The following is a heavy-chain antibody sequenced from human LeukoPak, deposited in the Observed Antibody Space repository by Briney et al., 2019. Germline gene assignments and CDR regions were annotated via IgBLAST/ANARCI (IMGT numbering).Heavy chain of an antibody. Sequence: ASVKVSCKASGYTFTGYYMHWVRQAPGQGLEWMGWINPNSGGTNYAQKLQGRVTMTTDTSTSTAYMELRSLRSDDTAVYYCARVTTTEYYYYGMDVWGQGTTVTVSS. V-gene: IGHV1-2*02. J-gene: IGHJ6*02. CDR1: GYTFTGYY. D-gene: IGHD4-17*01. CDR3: ARVTTTEYYYYGMDV. CDR2: INPNSGGT.